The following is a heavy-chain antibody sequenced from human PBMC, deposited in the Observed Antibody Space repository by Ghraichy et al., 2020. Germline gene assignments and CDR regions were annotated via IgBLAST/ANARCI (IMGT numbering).Heavy chain of an antibody. V-gene: IGHV4-34*01. CDR2: INHSGST. D-gene: IGHD6-19*01. J-gene: IGHJ6*02. Sequence: SETLSLTCAVYGGSFSGYYWSWIRQPPGKGLEWIGEINHSGSTNYNPSLKSRVTISVDTSKNQFSLKLSSVTAADTAVYYCARGWKYSSGWQYYYGMDVWGQGTTVTVSS. CDR3: ARGWKYSSGWQYYYGMDV. CDR1: GGSFSGYY.